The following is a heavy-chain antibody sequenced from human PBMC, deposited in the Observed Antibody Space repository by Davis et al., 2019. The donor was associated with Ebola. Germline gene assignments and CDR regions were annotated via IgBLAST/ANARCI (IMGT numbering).Heavy chain of an antibody. CDR1: GGSFSGYY. D-gene: IGHD3-22*01. CDR2: INHSGST. V-gene: IGHV4-34*01. CDR3: ARGLLRYYYDSSGYYYVRPYYMDV. Sequence: PSETLSLTCAVYGGSFSGYYWSWIRQPPGKGLEWIGEINHSGSTNYNPSLKSRVTISVDTSKNQFSLKLSSVTAADTAVYYCARGLLRYYYDSSGYYYVRPYYMDVWGKGTTVTVSS. J-gene: IGHJ6*03.